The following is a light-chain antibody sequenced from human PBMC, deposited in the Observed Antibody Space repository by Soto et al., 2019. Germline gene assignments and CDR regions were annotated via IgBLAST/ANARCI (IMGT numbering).Light chain of an antibody. J-gene: IGKJ2*03. CDR1: QSVNNH. V-gene: IGKV1-39*01. CDR2: AAS. Sequence: DIQMTQSPSSLSASVGDRVTITCRASQSVNNHLSWYQQKPGKAPKLLINAASSLKSGVPSRFSGSGSETEFTLTISSLQPEDFATYYCQQSYITLYSFGPGTSLEIK. CDR3: QQSYITLYS.